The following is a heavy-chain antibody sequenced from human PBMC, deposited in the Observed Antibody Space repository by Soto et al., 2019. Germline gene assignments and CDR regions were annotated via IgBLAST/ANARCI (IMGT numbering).Heavy chain of an antibody. D-gene: IGHD1-1*01. V-gene: IGHV4-39*01. J-gene: IGHJ6*02. CDR1: GASISSYNY. Sequence: PSETLSLTCNVSGASISSYNYWGWFRQPPGKGLEWIGSIIYSGDIMYNPSLQSRLTLFVDTSKNQFSLKLSSVTAADTAVYYCARKELESTPTGYYYYGMDVWGQGTTVTVSS. CDR2: IIYSGDI. CDR3: ARKELESTPTGYYYYGMDV.